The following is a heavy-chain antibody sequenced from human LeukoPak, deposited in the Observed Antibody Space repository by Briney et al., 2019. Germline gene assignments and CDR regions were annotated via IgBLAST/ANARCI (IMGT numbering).Heavy chain of an antibody. D-gene: IGHD1-7*01. CDR2: INPNSGGT. CDR1: GGTFSSYA. CDR3: ARAGTTMW. Sequence: ASVKVSCKASGGTFSSYAISWVRQAPGQGLEWMGRINPNSGGTNYAQKFQGRVTMTRDTSVSTAYMELSRLRSDDTAVYYCARAGTTMWWGQGTLVTVSS. V-gene: IGHV1-2*06. J-gene: IGHJ4*02.